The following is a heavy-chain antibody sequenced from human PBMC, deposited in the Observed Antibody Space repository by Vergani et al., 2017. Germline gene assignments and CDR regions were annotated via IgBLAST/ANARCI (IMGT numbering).Heavy chain of an antibody. CDR3: ARGWGLRSEAPFDY. Sequence: QVQLQESGPGLVKPSETLSLTCTVSGGPFSSYAISWVRQAPGQGLEWMGGIIPIFGTANYAQKFQGRVTITADESTSTAYMELSSLRSEDTAVYYCARGWGLRSEAPFDYWGQGTLVAVSS. CDR2: IIPIFGTA. D-gene: IGHD5-12*01. V-gene: IGHV1-69*01. J-gene: IGHJ4*02. CDR1: GGPFSSYA.